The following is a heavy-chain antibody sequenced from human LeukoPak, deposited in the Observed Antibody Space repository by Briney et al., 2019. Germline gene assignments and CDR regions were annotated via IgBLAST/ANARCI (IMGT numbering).Heavy chain of an antibody. V-gene: IGHV1-2*02. Sequence: GASVKVSCKASGYTFTGYYMHWVRQAPGQGLEWMGWINPNSGGTNYAQEFQGRVTMTRDTSISTAYMELSRLRSDDTAVYYCARDGPYYYYMDVWGKGTTVTVSS. CDR3: ARDGPYYYYMDV. CDR2: INPNSGGT. CDR1: GYTFTGYY. J-gene: IGHJ6*03.